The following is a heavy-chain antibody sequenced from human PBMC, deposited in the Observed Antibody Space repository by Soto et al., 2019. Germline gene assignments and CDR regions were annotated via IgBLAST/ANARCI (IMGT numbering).Heavy chain of an antibody. CDR2: IFHTGSA. CDR3: ARHIAVSGTRGFDH. J-gene: IGHJ4*02. Sequence: QVQLQESGPGLMKPSGTLSLTCAVSGGSITSNWWSWVRQPPGKGLEWIAEIFHTGSANYNPSLMGRLTISRDKPRSHVSLTLNSVTAADTAVYYCARHIAVSGTRGFDHWGQGTLVTVSS. CDR1: GGSITSNW. D-gene: IGHD2-21*01. V-gene: IGHV4-4*02.